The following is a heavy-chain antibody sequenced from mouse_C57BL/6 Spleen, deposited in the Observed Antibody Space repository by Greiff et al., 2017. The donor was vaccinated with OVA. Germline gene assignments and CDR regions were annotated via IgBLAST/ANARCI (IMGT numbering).Heavy chain of an antibody. CDR1: GYTFTSYW. Sequence: QVQLKQPGAELVRPGSSVKLSCKASGYTFTSYWMHWVKQRPIQGLEWICNIDPSDSETHYNQKFKDKDTLTVDKDARTAYMQLSSRTSEDSAVYDCAREGKDYDVDYWGKGTTLTVSS. J-gene: IGHJ2*01. CDR2: IDPSDSET. D-gene: IGHD2-4*01. V-gene: IGHV1-52*01. CDR3: AREGKDYDVDY.